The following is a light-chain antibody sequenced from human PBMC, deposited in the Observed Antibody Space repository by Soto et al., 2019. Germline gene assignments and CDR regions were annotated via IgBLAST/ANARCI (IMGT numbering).Light chain of an antibody. CDR3: QQFNSYPRT. CDR2: AAS. CDR1: QGISSY. J-gene: IGKJ1*01. V-gene: IGKV1-9*01. Sequence: DLQLTQSPSFLSASVGDRVTITCRASQGISSYLAWYQQKPGKVPKLLIYAASTLQSGVPSRFSGSVSGTEFTLTIISLQPEDCATYDCQQFNSYPRTFGQGTKVEIK.